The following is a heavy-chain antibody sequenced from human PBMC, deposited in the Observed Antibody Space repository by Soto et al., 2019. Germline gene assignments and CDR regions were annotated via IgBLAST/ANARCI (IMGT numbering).Heavy chain of an antibody. CDR1: GGSISSSSYY. J-gene: IGHJ4*02. D-gene: IGHD3-9*01. CDR3: ASHGGDAYYDILTGYYSLDYLDY. V-gene: IGHV4-39*01. Sequence: QLQLQESGPGLVKPSETLSPTCTVSGGSISSSSYYWGWIRQPPGKGLEWIGSIYYSGSTYYNPSLKIVVTSASNTSKNQCSLKWRSLTAADTAVSYCASHGGDAYYDILTGYYSLDYLDYWGQGTLVTVSS. CDR2: IYYSGST.